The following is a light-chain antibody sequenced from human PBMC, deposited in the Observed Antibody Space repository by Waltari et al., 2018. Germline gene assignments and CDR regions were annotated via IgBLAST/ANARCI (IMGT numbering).Light chain of an antibody. CDR3: QKHNDWPPWT. CDR1: QNVNSN. Sequence: EIIMTQSPDTLSLSPGERATLSCRASQNVNSNLAWYQQKPGQAPRLLIYRASIRTTGIPARFIVSGFGTQFTLNINSLQSEDSAVYVCQKHNDWPPWTFGQGTKVELK. CDR2: RAS. J-gene: IGKJ1*01. V-gene: IGKV3-15*01.